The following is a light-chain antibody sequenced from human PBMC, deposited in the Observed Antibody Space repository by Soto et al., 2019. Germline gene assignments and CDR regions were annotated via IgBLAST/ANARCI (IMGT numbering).Light chain of an antibody. J-gene: IGKJ4*01. Sequence: ALQMTQSPSSLSASVGDRVTITCRASQGIRNDLGWYQQKPGKAPKLLIYAASSLHSGVPSRFSGSGSGTDFTLTISSLQPEDFATYYCLQDYNYPPTFGGGTKVEIK. V-gene: IGKV1-6*01. CDR3: LQDYNYPPT. CDR1: QGIRND. CDR2: AAS.